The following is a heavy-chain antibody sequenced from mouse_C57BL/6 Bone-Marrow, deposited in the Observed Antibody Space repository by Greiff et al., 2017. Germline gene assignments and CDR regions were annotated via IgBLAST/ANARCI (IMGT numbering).Heavy chain of an antibody. V-gene: IGHV2-2*01. D-gene: IGHD2-4*01. CDR3: ARNGGRLRRGYFDD. J-gene: IGHJ2*01. CDR2: IWSGGST. Sequence: QVQLQQSGPGLVQPSQSLSITCTVSGFSLTSYGVHWVRQSPGKGLEWLGVIWSGGSTDYNAAFISRRSISKDNSKSQVFFKMNSLQADDTAIYYCARNGGRLRRGYFDDWGQGTTLTVSS. CDR1: GFSLTSYG.